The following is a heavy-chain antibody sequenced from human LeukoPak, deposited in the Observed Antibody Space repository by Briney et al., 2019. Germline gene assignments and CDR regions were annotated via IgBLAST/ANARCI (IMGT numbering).Heavy chain of an antibody. CDR1: GFNFSTYW. D-gene: IGHD3-10*01. CDR2: IKEDGSEI. J-gene: IGHJ4*02. V-gene: IGHV3-7*01. Sequence: GGSLRLSCTASGFNFSTYWMTWVRHVPGKGLEWVANIKEDGSEIYYVDAVKGRFSISRDNAKTSLYLQMHSLSVADTGLYYCVTDQTGRHPYFFDYWGQGTLVTVSS. CDR3: VTDQTGRHPYFFDY.